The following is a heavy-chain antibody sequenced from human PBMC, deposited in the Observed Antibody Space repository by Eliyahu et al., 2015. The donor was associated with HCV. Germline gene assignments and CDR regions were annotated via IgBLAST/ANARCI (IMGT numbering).Heavy chain of an antibody. D-gene: IGHD5-18*01. Sequence: QVQLQESGPGLVKPSETLSLTCXVSGGSISSDYWSWXRQPPGKGLEWIGYIYYRGSASYNPSLRSRVTISLDTSKNQFSLSLSSVTAADTAVYYCAKSTRSSYGNFDYWGQGTLVTVSS. J-gene: IGHJ4*02. CDR2: IYYRGSA. CDR3: AKSTRSSYGNFDY. CDR1: GGSISSDY. V-gene: IGHV4-59*01.